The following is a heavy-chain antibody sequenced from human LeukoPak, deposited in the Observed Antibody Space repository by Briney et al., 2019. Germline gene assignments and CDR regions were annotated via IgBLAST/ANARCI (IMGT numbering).Heavy chain of an antibody. J-gene: IGHJ4*02. CDR3: ARAVDVADY. V-gene: IGHV3-7*01. D-gene: IGHD3-16*01. CDR1: GFIFTDHW. CDR2: IKEDESAK. Sequence: GSLLLSCVASGFIFTDHWMSWVRRAPGKGLEWVANIKEDESAKFYADSVRGRFTISRDNAKNSLYLQMNNLRVEDTAVYYCARAVDVADYWGRGTLVTVSS.